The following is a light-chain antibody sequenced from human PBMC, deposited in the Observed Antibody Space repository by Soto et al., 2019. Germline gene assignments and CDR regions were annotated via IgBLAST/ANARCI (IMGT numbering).Light chain of an antibody. J-gene: IGKJ3*01. Sequence: EIVLTHSPATLSLSPGERATLSCRASQSVSSYLAWYQQKPGQAPRLLIYDASNRATGIPARFSGSGSGTDFTLTISSLEPEDFAVYYCQQRGHWPPTFGPGTKVDIK. CDR2: DAS. CDR1: QSVSSY. CDR3: QQRGHWPPT. V-gene: IGKV3-11*01.